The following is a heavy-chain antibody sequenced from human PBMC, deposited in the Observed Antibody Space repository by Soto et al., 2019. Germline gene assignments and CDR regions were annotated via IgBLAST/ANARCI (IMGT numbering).Heavy chain of an antibody. CDR3: ASWAGQARDFGGPFEY. Sequence: QVQLVQSGAEVKKPGASVKVSCKASGYMFISNGVNWVRRDPGQGLEWMGWIGGYNGNPNYAQKFQCRDTMTTDTSTSKAYRELRSLRSDDMAMYSGASWAGQARDFGGPFEYWGQGTLVTVS. V-gene: IGHV1-18*03. J-gene: IGHJ4*02. CDR2: IGGYNGNP. CDR1: GYMFISNG. D-gene: IGHD4-17*01.